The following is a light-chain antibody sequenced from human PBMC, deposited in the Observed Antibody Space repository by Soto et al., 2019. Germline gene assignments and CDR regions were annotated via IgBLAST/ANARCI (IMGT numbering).Light chain of an antibody. CDR2: TIS. V-gene: IGKV1-17*01. J-gene: IGKJ3*01. CDR1: QDIGTS. Sequence: DIQMTQSPSSLSASVGGRVTITCRASQDIGTSLDWFQQKPGTAPKRLIYTISDLQSGVPSRFSGGGSGTAFTLTISSLQPEDSATYYCLQHYAFPFTFGPGTKVHV. CDR3: LQHYAFPFT.